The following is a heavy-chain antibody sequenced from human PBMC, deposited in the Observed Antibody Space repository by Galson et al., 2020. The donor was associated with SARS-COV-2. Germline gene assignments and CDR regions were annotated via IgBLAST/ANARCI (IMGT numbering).Heavy chain of an antibody. CDR1: GFIFSTYP. CDR2: ISSDGGAT. D-gene: IGHD3-3*01. V-gene: IGHV3-64D*06. J-gene: IGHJ4*02. CDR3: VKERTSFYDY. Sequence: GGSLRLSCSASGFIFSTYPMHWVRQTPGKGLQYVSAISSDGGATYYADSVKGRFTISRDNSKNTLYLQLNSLRAEDTAIYYCVKERTSFYDYWGPGTLVTVSS.